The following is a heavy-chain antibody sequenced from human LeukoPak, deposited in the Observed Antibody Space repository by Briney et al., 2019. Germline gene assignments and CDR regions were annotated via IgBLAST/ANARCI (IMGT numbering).Heavy chain of an antibody. CDR2: ISNSII. D-gene: IGHD3-10*01. Sequence: GGSLRLSCAASGFTFSSYSMNWVRQAPGKGLEWVSYISNSIIDYADSVKGRFTISRDNAENSLYLQMNSLRAEDTAVYYCVRDHLWAFDYWGQGTLVTVSS. J-gene: IGHJ4*02. CDR3: VRDHLWAFDY. CDR1: GFTFSSYS. V-gene: IGHV3-48*01.